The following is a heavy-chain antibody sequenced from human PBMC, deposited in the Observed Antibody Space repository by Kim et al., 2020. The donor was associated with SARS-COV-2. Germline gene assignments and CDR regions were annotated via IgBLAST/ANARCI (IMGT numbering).Heavy chain of an antibody. CDR3: ARLGPDYSGYDMADYYYYGMDV. CDR1: GYSFTSYW. J-gene: IGHJ6*02. Sequence: GESLKISCKGSGYSFTSYWIGWVRQMPGKGLEWMGIIYPGDSDTRYSPSFQGQVTISADKSISTAYLQWSSLKASDTAMYYCARLGPDYSGYDMADYYYYGMDVWGQGTTVTVSS. D-gene: IGHD5-12*01. CDR2: IYPGDSDT. V-gene: IGHV5-51*01.